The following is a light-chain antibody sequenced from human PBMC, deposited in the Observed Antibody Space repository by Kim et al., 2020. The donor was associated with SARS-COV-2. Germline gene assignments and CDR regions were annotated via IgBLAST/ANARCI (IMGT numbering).Light chain of an antibody. CDR1: QDISRY. CDR3: QQTSSAPRT. CDR2: TAS. J-gene: IGKJ1*01. Sequence: DIQMTQSPSSLSASVGDRVTITCRASQDISRYLNWYQQKPGKAPKLLIYTASSLQSGVPSRFTGSGSETDFTLTITSLQPEDFATYYFQQTSSAPRTFGQGTKVDIK. V-gene: IGKV1-39*01.